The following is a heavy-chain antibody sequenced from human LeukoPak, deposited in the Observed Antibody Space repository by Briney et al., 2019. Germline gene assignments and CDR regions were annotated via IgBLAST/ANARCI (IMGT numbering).Heavy chain of an antibody. CDR3: AKDEGQQWLTNYYSYGMDV. CDR1: GYTFTTYG. D-gene: IGHD6-19*01. Sequence: ASVKVSCRASGYTFTTYGINWVRQAPGQGLEWMAWIKTYNGDTNTAQKFLDRIIMTTDKSTGTAYMELRSLRSDDTAVYYCAKDEGQQWLTNYYSYGMDVWGQGTTVIVSS. J-gene: IGHJ6*02. V-gene: IGHV1-18*01. CDR2: IKTYNGDT.